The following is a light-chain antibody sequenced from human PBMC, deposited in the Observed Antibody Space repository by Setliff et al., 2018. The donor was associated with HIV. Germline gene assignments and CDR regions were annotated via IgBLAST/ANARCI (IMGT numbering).Light chain of an antibody. V-gene: IGLV2-23*02. Sequence: QSALTQPASVSGSPGQSITISCTRTSTDVGTYNLVSWYQQHPGKAPKVMIYEVSKRPSGISNRFSGSKSGNTASLTISGLQPEDESDYYCCSYASGSTSLFVFGTGTKVTVL. J-gene: IGLJ1*01. CDR3: CSYASGSTSLFV. CDR1: STDVGTYNL. CDR2: EVS.